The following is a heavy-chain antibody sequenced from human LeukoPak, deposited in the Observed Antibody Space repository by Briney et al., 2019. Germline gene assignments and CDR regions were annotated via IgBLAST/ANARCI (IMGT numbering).Heavy chain of an antibody. Sequence: GASVKVSCRASGGTFISYAISWVRQAPGQGLEWMGGIIPIFGTANYAQKFQGRVTITADESTSTAYMELSSLRSEDTAVYYCARDAWPYGMDVWGQGTTVTVSS. CDR2: IIPIFGTA. V-gene: IGHV1-69*13. CDR1: GGTFISYA. J-gene: IGHJ6*02. D-gene: IGHD5-24*01. CDR3: ARDAWPYGMDV.